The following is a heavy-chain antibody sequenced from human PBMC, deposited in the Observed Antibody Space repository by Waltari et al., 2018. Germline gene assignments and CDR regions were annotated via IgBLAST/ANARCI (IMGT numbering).Heavy chain of an antibody. CDR2: IYYSGST. CDR1: GGSITGYY. Sequence: QVQLQESGPGLVKPSETLSLTCTVSGGSITGYYWSWIRQPPGKGLEFIGCIYYSGSTSYNPSLKSRVTISVDTSKNQFSLKLSSVTAADTAIYYCARDPSNWFDPWGQGTLVTVSS. V-gene: IGHV4-59*13. J-gene: IGHJ5*02. CDR3: ARDPSNWFDP.